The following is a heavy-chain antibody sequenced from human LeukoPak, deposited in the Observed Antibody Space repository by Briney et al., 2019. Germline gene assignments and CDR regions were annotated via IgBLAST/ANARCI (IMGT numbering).Heavy chain of an antibody. Sequence: ASVKVSCKASGYTFTSYAMHWVRQAPGQRLEWMGWINAGNGNTKYSQKFQGRVTITRDTSASTAYMELSSLRSEDTAVYYCARDRPYSSSWYCFDPWGQGTLVTVSS. CDR1: GYTFTSYA. CDR2: INAGNGNT. J-gene: IGHJ5*02. D-gene: IGHD6-13*01. CDR3: ARDRPYSSSWYCFDP. V-gene: IGHV1-3*01.